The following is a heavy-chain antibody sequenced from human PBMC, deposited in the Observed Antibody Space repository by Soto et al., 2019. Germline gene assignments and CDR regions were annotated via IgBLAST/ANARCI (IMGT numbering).Heavy chain of an antibody. Sequence: PGESLKISCKASGYTFTAYWIGWVRQMPGKGLEWMGLVYPGDPDIRYSPSFEGQVAISADKSITTAYVQWSGLKASDTAMYYCATQMATSQDAFDLWGQGTMVTVS. J-gene: IGHJ3*01. CDR2: VYPGDPDI. CDR3: ATQMATSQDAFDL. D-gene: IGHD5-12*01. V-gene: IGHV5-51*01. CDR1: GYTFTAYW.